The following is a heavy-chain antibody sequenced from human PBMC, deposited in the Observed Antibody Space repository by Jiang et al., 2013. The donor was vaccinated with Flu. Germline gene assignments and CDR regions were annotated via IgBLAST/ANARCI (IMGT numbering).Heavy chain of an antibody. D-gene: IGHD6-13*01. V-gene: IGHV4-39*01. Sequence: GPGLVKPSETLSLTCTVSGGSISSSSYYWGWIRQPPGKGLEWIGSIYYSGSTYYNPSLKSRVTISVDTSKNQFSLKLSSVTAADTAVYYCARHRERQGIAAAGSDAFDIWGPRDNGHRLF. J-gene: IGHJ3*02. CDR3: ARHRERQGIAAAGSDAFDI. CDR2: IYYSGST. CDR1: GGSISSSSYY.